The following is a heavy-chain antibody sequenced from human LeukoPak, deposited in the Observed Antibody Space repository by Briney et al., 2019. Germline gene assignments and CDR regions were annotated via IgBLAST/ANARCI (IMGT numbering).Heavy chain of an antibody. D-gene: IGHD3-22*01. V-gene: IGHV1-2*02. Sequence: ASVKVSCKASGYTFTGYYMHWVRQAPGQGLEWMGWINPNSGGTNYAQKFQGRVTMIRDTSISTAYMELRRLRSDYTAVYYCAREDNYDSSGYYFPGYNRWGFEYWGQGTLVTVSS. CDR2: INPNSGGT. J-gene: IGHJ4*02. CDR3: AREDNYDSSGYYFPGYNRWGFEY. CDR1: GYTFTGYY.